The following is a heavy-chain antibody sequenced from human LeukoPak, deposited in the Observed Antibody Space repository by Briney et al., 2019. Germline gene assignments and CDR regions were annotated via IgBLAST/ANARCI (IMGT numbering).Heavy chain of an antibody. V-gene: IGHV4-59*08. J-gene: IGHJ4*02. D-gene: IGHD6-19*01. CDR2: IYYSGST. Sequence: TSETLSLTCTVSGGSMSPYHWGWIRQPPGKGLEWTGYIYYSGSTNYNPSLNSRVTISVDTSKNQFSLRLSSVTAADTAIYYCARAVSGRFDYWGQGILVTVSS. CDR3: ARAVSGRFDY. CDR1: GGSMSPYH.